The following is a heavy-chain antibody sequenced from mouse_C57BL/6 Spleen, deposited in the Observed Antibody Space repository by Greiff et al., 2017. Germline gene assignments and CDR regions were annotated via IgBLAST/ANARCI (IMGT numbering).Heavy chain of an antibody. J-gene: IGHJ4*01. CDR2: INPNNGGT. CDR1: GYTFTAYN. V-gene: IGHV1-18*01. D-gene: IGHD4-1*01. Sequence: EVMLVESGPELVKPGASVKIPCKASGYTFTAYNMDWVKQSHGKSLEWIGDINPNNGGTIYNQKFKGKATLTVDKSSSTAYMELRSLTSEDTAVYYCARSGLGYYAMDYWDQGTSGTVSS. CDR3: ARSGLGYYAMDY.